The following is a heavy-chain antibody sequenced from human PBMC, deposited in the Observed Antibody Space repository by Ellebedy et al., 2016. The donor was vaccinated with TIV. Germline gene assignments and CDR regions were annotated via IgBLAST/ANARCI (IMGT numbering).Heavy chain of an antibody. D-gene: IGHD3-22*01. CDR1: GFTFSSYA. Sequence: PGGSLRLSCAASGFTFSSYAMSWVRQAAGKGLEWVSAISGSGDSTYYADSVKGRVTISRDNSNNTLYLQMNSLTAEDTAVYYCAKDYFYDSSGGYFDYWGQGTLVTVSS. V-gene: IGHV3-23*01. CDR3: AKDYFYDSSGGYFDY. J-gene: IGHJ4*02. CDR2: ISGSGDST.